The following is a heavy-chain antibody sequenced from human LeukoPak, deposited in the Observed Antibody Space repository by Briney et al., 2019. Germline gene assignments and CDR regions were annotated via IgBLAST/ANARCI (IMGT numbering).Heavy chain of an antibody. CDR3: VRDSFYTGYDRGFGY. D-gene: IGHD5-12*01. V-gene: IGHV3-74*01. J-gene: IGHJ4*02. CDR1: GFTFSSYW. CDR2: IKNDGSTT. Sequence: GGSLRLSCAASGFTFSSYWMHWVRQPPGKGLVWVSRIKNDGSTTTYADSVKGRFTVSRDNAKNTLYLQMNSLRAEDTAVYYCVRDSFYTGYDRGFGYWGQGALVTVSS.